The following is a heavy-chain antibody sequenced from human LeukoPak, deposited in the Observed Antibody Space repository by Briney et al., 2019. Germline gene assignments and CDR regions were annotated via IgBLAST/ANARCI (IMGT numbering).Heavy chain of an antibody. J-gene: IGHJ4*02. Sequence: SETLSLTCTVSGGSISSYYWSWIRQPPGKGLEWIGYIYYSGSTNYNHSLKSRVTISVDTSRNQFSLKLSSVTAADTAVYYCARGLWFGDENPPYFDYWGQGILVTVSS. D-gene: IGHD3-10*01. CDR3: ARGLWFGDENPPYFDY. CDR2: IYYSGST. CDR1: GGSISSYY. V-gene: IGHV4-59*08.